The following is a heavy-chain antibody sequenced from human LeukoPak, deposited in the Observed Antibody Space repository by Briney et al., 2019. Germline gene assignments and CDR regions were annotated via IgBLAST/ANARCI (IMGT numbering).Heavy chain of an antibody. Sequence: ASVKVSCKASGYTCTSYDINWVRQATGQGLEWMGWMNPNSGNTGYAQKFQGRVTMTRNTSISTAYMELSSLRSEDTAVYYCARGPRRQWLFRAGYFDYWGQGTLVTVSS. J-gene: IGHJ4*02. CDR1: GYTCTSYD. D-gene: IGHD6-19*01. CDR3: ARGPRRQWLFRAGYFDY. V-gene: IGHV1-8*01. CDR2: MNPNSGNT.